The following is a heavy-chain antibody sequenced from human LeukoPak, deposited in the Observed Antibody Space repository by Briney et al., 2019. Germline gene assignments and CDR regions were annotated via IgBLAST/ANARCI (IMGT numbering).Heavy chain of an antibody. CDR2: IRAYNGNT. CDR1: GYTFISYG. V-gene: IGHV1-18*01. Sequence: ASVKASCKASGYTFISYGISRVRQAPGQGLEWMGWIRAYNGNTNYAQKLQGRVTMTTDTSTSTAYMELRSLRSDDTAVYYCARSGGSESPGYWGQGTLVTVSS. J-gene: IGHJ4*02. D-gene: IGHD3-10*01. CDR3: ARSGGSESPGY.